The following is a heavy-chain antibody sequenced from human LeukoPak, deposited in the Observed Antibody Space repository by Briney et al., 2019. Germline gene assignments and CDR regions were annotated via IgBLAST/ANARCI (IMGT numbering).Heavy chain of an antibody. Sequence: GGSLRLSCAASGFILTSYAMIWVRQAPGKGLEWVSGISNSGESTYYAVSVKGRFTVSRDNSKNTLYLQMNSLRAEDTALYFCAKGTVVGRGDYWGQGILVTVSS. D-gene: IGHD2-21*01. V-gene: IGHV3-23*01. CDR3: AKGTVVGRGDY. CDR2: ISNSGEST. CDR1: GFILTSYA. J-gene: IGHJ4*02.